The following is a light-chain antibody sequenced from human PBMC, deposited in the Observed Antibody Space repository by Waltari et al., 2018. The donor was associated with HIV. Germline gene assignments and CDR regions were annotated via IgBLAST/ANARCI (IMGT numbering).Light chain of an antibody. CDR3: QYYSLPCT. CDR2: DVS. V-gene: IGKV3-15*01. J-gene: IGKJ3*01. Sequence: DIVLTQFPATLSASLGDRLSLSCRASQSVRSNIAWYQQRPGQAPTILIYDVSTRAMDVPARFSGSGSGTDFTLTINNLQSEDFAFYYCQYYSLPCTFGPGTRVDFK. CDR1: QSVRSN.